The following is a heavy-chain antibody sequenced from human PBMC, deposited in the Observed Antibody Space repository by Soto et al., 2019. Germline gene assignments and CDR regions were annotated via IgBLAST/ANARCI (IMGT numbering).Heavy chain of an antibody. V-gene: IGHV4-4*02. CDR2: VHQRGTN. J-gene: IGHJ4*02. Sequence: SETLSLTCAVTSGSISSSEWWTWVRQPPGKGLEWIGEVHQRGTNNFNASLKSRVTISTDESQNHFSLRLSSVTAADTAVYYCAGRMGSRPVWGQGTLVTVSS. CDR3: AGRMGSRPV. CDR1: SGSISSSEW. D-gene: IGHD6-13*01.